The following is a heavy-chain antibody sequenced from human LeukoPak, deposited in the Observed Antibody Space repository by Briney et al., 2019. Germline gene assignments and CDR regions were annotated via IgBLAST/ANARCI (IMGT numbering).Heavy chain of an antibody. J-gene: IGHJ4*02. CDR2: IYYSGST. D-gene: IGHD3-22*01. CDR3: ASLYYASSGYYQICYFDY. Sequence: SSYEMNWVRQAAGKWLEWIGRIYYSGSTYYNPSLKGRVTISVDTSKNQFSLNLSSVTAADTAVYYCASLYYASSGYYQICYFDYWGQGTLVTVSS. V-gene: IGHV4-39*01. CDR1: SSYE.